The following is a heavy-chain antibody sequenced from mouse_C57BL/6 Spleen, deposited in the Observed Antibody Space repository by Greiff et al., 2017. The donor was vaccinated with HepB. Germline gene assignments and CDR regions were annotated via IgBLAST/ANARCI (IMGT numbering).Heavy chain of an antibody. V-gene: IGHV1-53*01. D-gene: IGHD2-10*02. CDR2: INPSNGGT. CDR1: GYTFTSYW. Sequence: VQLQQPGTELVKPGASVKLSCKASGYTFTSYWMHWVKQRPGQGLEWIGNINPSNGGTNYNEKFKSKATLTVDKSSSTAYMQLSSLTSEDSAVYYCARYEGYGTPWFAYWGQGTLVTVSA. J-gene: IGHJ3*01. CDR3: ARYEGYGTPWFAY.